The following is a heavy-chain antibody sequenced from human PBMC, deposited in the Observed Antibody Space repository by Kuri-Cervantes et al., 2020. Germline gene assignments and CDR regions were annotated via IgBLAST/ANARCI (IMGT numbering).Heavy chain of an antibody. CDR2: ISSSSSYI. J-gene: IGHJ4*02. CDR1: GFTFSRYS. Sequence: GESLKISCAASGFTFSRYSMNWVRQAPGKGLEWVSSISSSSSYIYYADSVKGRFTISRDNAKKSLYLQMNSLRAEDTALYYCAKAPYYDILTAYHDYWGQGTLVTVSS. V-gene: IGHV3-21*04. D-gene: IGHD3-9*01. CDR3: AKAPYYDILTAYHDY.